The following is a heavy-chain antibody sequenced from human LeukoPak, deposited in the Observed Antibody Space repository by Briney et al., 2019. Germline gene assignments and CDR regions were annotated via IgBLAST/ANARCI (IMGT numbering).Heavy chain of an antibody. CDR2: FDPEDGET. CDR3: ATGGPAAGGFDYAFDI. Sequence: ASVKVSCKVSGYTLTELSMHWVRQAPGKGLEWMGGFDPEDGETIYAQKFQGRVTMTEDTSTDTASMELSSLRSEDTVVYYCATGGPAAGGFDYAFDIWGQGTMVTVSS. CDR1: GYTLTELS. J-gene: IGHJ3*02. D-gene: IGHD6-13*01. V-gene: IGHV1-24*01.